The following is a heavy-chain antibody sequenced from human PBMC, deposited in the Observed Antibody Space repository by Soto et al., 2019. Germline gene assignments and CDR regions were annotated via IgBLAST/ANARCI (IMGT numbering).Heavy chain of an antibody. D-gene: IGHD3-3*01. CDR2: INPNSGGT. CDR1: GYTFTGYY. CDR3: ARAYTEDRSGYYDFWSGYYSHYYGMDV. Sequence: ASVKVSCKASGYTFTGYYMHWVRQAPGQGLEWMGWINPNSGGTNYAQKFQGWVTMTRDTSISTAYMELSRLRSDDTAVYYCARAYTEDRSGYYDFWSGYYSHYYGMDVWGQGTTVTVSS. J-gene: IGHJ6*02. V-gene: IGHV1-2*04.